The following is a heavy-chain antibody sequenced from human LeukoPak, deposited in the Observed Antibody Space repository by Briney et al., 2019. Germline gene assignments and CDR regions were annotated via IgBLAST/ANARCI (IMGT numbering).Heavy chain of an antibody. CDR3: AKDYYDFWSGYCAFDI. Sequence: PGGSLRLSCAASGFIFSDYWMHWVRQAPGKGLVWVSRIKTDGSTTSYADSVRGRFTISRDNARNTLYLQMNSLTVEDTAVYYCAKDYYDFWSGYCAFDIWGQGTMVTVSS. J-gene: IGHJ3*02. V-gene: IGHV3-74*01. D-gene: IGHD3-3*01. CDR1: GFIFSDYW. CDR2: IKTDGSTT.